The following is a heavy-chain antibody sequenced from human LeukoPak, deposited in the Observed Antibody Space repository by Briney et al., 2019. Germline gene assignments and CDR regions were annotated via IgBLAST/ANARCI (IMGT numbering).Heavy chain of an antibody. D-gene: IGHD6-19*01. CDR2: INHSGST. J-gene: IGHJ4*02. CDR1: GGSFSGYY. CDR3: AIWPVAGYFDY. V-gene: IGHV4-34*01. Sequence: PSETLSLTCAVYGGSFSGYYWSWIRQPPGKGLEWIGEINHSGSTNYNPSLKSRVTISVDTSKNQFSLKLSSVTAADTAVYYCAIWPVAGYFDYWGQGTLVTVSS.